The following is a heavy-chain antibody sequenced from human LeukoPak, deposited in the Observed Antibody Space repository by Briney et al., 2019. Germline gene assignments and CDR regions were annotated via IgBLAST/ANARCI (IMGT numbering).Heavy chain of an antibody. CDR2: ISSSGSTI. V-gene: IGHV3-11*01. D-gene: IGHD3-22*01. CDR1: GFTFSDYY. CDR3: ARAHNYYDFTRFPDY. J-gene: IGHJ4*02. Sequence: GGSLRLSCAASGFTFSDYYMSWIRQAPGKGLEWVSYISSSGSTIYYADSVKGRFTISRDNAKNSLYLQMNSLRAEDTAVYYCARAHNYYDFTRFPDYWGQGTLVTVS.